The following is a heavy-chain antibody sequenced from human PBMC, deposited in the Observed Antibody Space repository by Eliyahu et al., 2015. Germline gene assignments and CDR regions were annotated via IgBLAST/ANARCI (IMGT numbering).Heavy chain of an antibody. CDR3: VRGYYYYGMDV. J-gene: IGHJ6*02. V-gene: IGHV3-9*01. D-gene: IGHD6-13*01. CDR1: GFSFDDXA. Sequence: EVQLVESGGGLVQPGXSXXLXCXASGFSFDDXAMHGVRQAPGKGLEWVSGISXNSGSIGYADSVKGRFSISRDNAKNSLYXQMNSLRPEDTALYYCVRGYYYYGMDVWGQGTTVTVSS. CDR2: ISXNSGSI.